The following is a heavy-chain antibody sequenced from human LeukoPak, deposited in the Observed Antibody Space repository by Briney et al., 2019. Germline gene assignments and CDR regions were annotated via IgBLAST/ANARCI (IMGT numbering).Heavy chain of an antibody. CDR3: AKKSRDGSGIYGMDV. V-gene: IGHV3-30*18. D-gene: IGHD3-10*01. J-gene: IGHJ6*02. CDR2: ISYDGSNK. Sequence: QAGRSLRLPCAASGFTFSSYGMLWVRQAPGKGLEWVAVISYDGSNKYNADSVKGRFTISRDNSKNTLYLQMNSLRAEDTAVYYCAKKSRDGSGIYGMDVWGQGTTVIVSS. CDR1: GFTFSSYG.